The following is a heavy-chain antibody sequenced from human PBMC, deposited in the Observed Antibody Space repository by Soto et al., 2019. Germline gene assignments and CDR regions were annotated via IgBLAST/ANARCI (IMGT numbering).Heavy chain of an antibody. CDR3: SRENWFQDY. CDR2: IKNDGSEQ. V-gene: IGHV3-7*03. J-gene: IGHJ4*02. Sequence: GGSLRLSCAASGFTFSVYYMTWVRQAPGKGLEWVASIKNDGSEQYYVDSVKGRFTISRDNAKNSVYLQMNSLRSGDTALYYCSRENWFQDYWGQGTLVTVSS. D-gene: IGHD3-10*01. CDR1: GFTFSVYY.